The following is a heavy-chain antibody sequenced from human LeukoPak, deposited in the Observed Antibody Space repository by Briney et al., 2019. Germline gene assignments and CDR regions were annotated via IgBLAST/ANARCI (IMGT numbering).Heavy chain of an antibody. CDR3: ARGMAREFDY. V-gene: IGHV3-33*01. CDR1: GFTFSSYG. D-gene: IGHD5-24*01. J-gene: IGHJ4*02. Sequence: PGRSLRLSCAASGFTFSSYGMHWVRQAPGKGLEWVAVIWYDGSNKYYADSVKGRLTISRDNSKSTLYLQMNSLRAEDTAVYYCARGMAREFDYWGQGTLVTVSS. CDR2: IWYDGSNK.